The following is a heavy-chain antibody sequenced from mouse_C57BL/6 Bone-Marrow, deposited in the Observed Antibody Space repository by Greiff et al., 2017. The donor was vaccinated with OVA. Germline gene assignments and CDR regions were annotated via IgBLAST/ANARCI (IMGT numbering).Heavy chain of an antibody. V-gene: IGHV1-9*01. CDR2: ILPGSGST. CDR3: ARRRDFDV. Sequence: QVQLQQSGAELMKPGASVKLSCKATGYTFTGYWIEWVKQRPGHGLEWIGEILPGSGSTNYNEKFKGKATLTADTSSNTAYMQLSSLTTEDSAIYYCARRRDFDVWGTGTTVTVSS. J-gene: IGHJ1*03. CDR1: GYTFTGYW.